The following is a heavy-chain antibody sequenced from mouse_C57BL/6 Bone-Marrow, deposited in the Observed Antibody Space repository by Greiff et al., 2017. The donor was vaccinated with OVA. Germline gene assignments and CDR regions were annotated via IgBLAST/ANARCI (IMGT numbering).Heavy chain of an antibody. CDR1: GYTFTSYT. J-gene: IGHJ2*01. CDR3: ARGGLLRSFDY. Sequence: QVQLQQSGAELARPGASVKMSCKASGYTFTSYTMHWVKQRPGQGLEWIGYINPSSGYTKYNQKFKDKATLTADKSSSTAYMQLSSLTSEDSAVYYCARGGLLRSFDYWGQGTTLTVSS. D-gene: IGHD1-1*01. V-gene: IGHV1-4*01. CDR2: INPSSGYT.